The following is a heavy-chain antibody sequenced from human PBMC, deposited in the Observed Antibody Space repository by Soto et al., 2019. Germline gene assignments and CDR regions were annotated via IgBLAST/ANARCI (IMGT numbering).Heavy chain of an antibody. CDR1: GYTFTGYY. Sequence: ASVKVSCKASGYTFTGYYMHWVRQAPGQGLEWMGWINPNSGGTNYAQKFQGRVTMTRDTSISTAYMELSRLRSDDTAVYYCAASNTYYDFWSGSFMDVWGQGTTVTVSS. J-gene: IGHJ6*02. D-gene: IGHD3-3*01. CDR3: AASNTYYDFWSGSFMDV. CDR2: INPNSGGT. V-gene: IGHV1-2*02.